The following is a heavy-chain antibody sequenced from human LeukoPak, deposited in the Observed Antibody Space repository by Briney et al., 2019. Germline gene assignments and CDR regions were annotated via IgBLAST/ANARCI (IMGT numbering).Heavy chain of an antibody. Sequence: GGSLRLSCAASGFTFSSYGMSWVRQAPGKGLEWVAVISYDGSNRYYADSVKGRFTISRDNSKNTLYLQMNSLRAEDTAVYYCAKAEGGLLWWEGDYMDVWGKGTTVTVSS. V-gene: IGHV3-30*18. D-gene: IGHD2-21*01. J-gene: IGHJ6*03. CDR3: AKAEGGLLWWEGDYMDV. CDR2: ISYDGSNR. CDR1: GFTFSSYG.